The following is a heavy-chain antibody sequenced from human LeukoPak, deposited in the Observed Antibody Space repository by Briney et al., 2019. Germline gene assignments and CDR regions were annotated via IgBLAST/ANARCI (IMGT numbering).Heavy chain of an antibody. CDR1: GGSFSGYY. D-gene: IGHD6-6*01. CDR2: INHSGSA. J-gene: IGHJ2*01. Sequence: SETLSLTCAVYGGSFSGYYWSWIRQPPGKGLEWIGEINHSGSANYNPSLKSRVTISVDTSKNQFSLKLSSVTAADTAVYYCARSPTRAIAARVYWYFDLWGRGTLVTVSS. CDR3: ARSPTRAIAARVYWYFDL. V-gene: IGHV4-34*01.